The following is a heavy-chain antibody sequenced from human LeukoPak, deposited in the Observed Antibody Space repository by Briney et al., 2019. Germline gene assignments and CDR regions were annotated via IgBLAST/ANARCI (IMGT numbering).Heavy chain of an antibody. V-gene: IGHV1-2*04. D-gene: IGHD5-18*01. J-gene: IGHJ4*02. CDR2: INPNSGGT. CDR3: ARSAMVPFDY. CDR1: GYTFTTYG. Sequence: ASVKVSCKPSGYTFTTYGISWVRQAPGQGLEWMGWINPNSGGTNYAQKFQGWVTMTRDTSISTAYMELSRLRSDDTAVYYCARSAMVPFDYWGQGTLVTVSS.